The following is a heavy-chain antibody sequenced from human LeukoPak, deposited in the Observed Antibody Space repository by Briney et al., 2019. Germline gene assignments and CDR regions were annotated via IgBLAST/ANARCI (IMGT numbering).Heavy chain of an antibody. CDR3: ARDSSTLWFGELN. Sequence: PGGSLRLSCAASGFTFSDYYMSWIRQAPGKGLEWVSYISSSGSTIKYADSVKGRFTISRDNAKNSLYLQMNSLRAEDTAVYYCARDSSTLWFGELNWGQGTLVTVSS. CDR1: GFTFSDYY. D-gene: IGHD3-10*01. V-gene: IGHV3-11*04. J-gene: IGHJ4*02. CDR2: ISSSGSTI.